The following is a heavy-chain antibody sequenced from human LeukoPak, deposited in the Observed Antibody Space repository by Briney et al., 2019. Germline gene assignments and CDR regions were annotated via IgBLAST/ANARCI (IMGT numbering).Heavy chain of an antibody. Sequence: TGGSLRLSCAASGFTFSSYSMIWVRQAPGRGLEWVSYISSSSSTIYYADSVKGRFTISRDNSKNTLYLQMDSLRVEDTAVYYCAKLSSGSYSDYWGQGTLVAVSS. J-gene: IGHJ4*02. CDR3: AKLSSGSYSDY. D-gene: IGHD1-26*01. CDR2: ISSSSSTI. V-gene: IGHV3-48*01. CDR1: GFTFSSYS.